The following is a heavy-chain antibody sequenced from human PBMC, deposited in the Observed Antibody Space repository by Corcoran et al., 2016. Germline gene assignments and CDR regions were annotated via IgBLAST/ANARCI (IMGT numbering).Heavy chain of an antibody. CDR2: INAGNGNT. V-gene: IGHV1-3*01. Sequence: QVQLVQSGAEVKKPGASVKVSCKASGYTFTSYAMHWVRQAPGQRLEWMGWINAGNGNTKYSQKFQGRVTITRDTSASTAYMGRSSLRSEDTAVDYCAGDGIVLRFLEWLSRPQIPTYYFDYWGQGTLVTVSS. D-gene: IGHD3-3*01. CDR3: AGDGIVLRFLEWLSRPQIPTYYFDY. J-gene: IGHJ4*02. CDR1: GYTFTSYA.